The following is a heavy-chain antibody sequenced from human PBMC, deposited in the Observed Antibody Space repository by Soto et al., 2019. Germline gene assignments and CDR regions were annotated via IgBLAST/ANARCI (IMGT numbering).Heavy chain of an antibody. CDR3: GRLEGLATISYYFDY. CDR1: GGSVSSSRYY. CDR2: VYYSGST. J-gene: IGHJ4*02. Sequence: QLQLQESGPGLVKPSETLSLTCTVSGGSVSSSRYYWGWVRQPPGKGLEWIGSVYYSGSTYYNPSLESRVTIAVDKSKNQFSLKLMSLSAADTAVYYGGRLEGLATISYYFDYWGQGALVTVSS. V-gene: IGHV4-39*01. D-gene: IGHD3-9*01.